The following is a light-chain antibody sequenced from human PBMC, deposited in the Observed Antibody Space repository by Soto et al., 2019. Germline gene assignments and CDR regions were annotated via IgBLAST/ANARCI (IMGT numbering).Light chain of an antibody. CDR3: QQSYSTPPWT. V-gene: IGKV1-39*01. Sequence: DIQMTQSPSSLSASVGDRVTITCRASQSISSYLNWYQQNPGKAPKLLIYAASSLHSGVPSRFSGSGAGTDFSLPISSLQHEDFATYYCQQSYSTPPWTFGQGTKVEIK. CDR2: AAS. CDR1: QSISSY. J-gene: IGKJ1*01.